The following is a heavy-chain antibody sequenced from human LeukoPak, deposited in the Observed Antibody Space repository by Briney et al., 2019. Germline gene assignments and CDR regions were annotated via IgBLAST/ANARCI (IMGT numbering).Heavy chain of an antibody. CDR1: GGTFSSYA. CDR3: ARDKFRAYSSGWYEFDY. CDR2: IIPIPGIA. D-gene: IGHD6-19*01. J-gene: IGHJ4*02. Sequence: SVKVPCKASGGTFSSYAISWVRQAPGQGLEWMGRIIPIPGIANYAQKFQGRVTITADKSTSTAYMELSSLRSEDTAVYYCARDKFRAYSSGWYEFDYWGQGTLVTVSS. V-gene: IGHV1-69*04.